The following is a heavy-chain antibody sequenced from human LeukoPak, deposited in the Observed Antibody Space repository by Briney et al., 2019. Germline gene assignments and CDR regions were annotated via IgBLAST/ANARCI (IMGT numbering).Heavy chain of an antibody. CDR3: ARGLFGVINPTDY. Sequence: GGSLRLSCAASGFTFSNYAMHWVRQAPGKGLEWVSSISSSGTYLYYADSVKGRFTISRDNAKDSLYLQMNSLRVEDTAVYFRARGLFGVINPTDYWGQGTLVTVSS. D-gene: IGHD3-3*01. V-gene: IGHV3-21*01. CDR2: ISSSGTYL. CDR1: GFTFSNYA. J-gene: IGHJ4*02.